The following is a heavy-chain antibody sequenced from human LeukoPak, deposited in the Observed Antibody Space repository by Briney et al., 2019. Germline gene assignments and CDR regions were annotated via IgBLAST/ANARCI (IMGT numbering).Heavy chain of an antibody. V-gene: IGHV3-23*01. CDR3: AKVSGGGLYYDGMDV. D-gene: IGHD1-14*01. CDR1: GFTFNNYA. CDR2: ISGSGGTT. Sequence: GGSLRLSCAASGFTFNNYAMNWAHQAPGKGLEWVSVISGSGGTTYYADSVKGRFTISRDSSKNTLYLQMNSLRAEDTAVYYCAKVSGGGLYYDGMDVWGQGTTVTVSS. J-gene: IGHJ6*02.